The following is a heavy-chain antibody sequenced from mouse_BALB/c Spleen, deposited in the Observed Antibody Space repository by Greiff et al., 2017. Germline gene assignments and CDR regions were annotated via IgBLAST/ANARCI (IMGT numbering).Heavy chain of an antibody. J-gene: IGHJ2*01. CDR3: ARLTTATLDY. V-gene: IGHV7-3*02. CDR2: IRNKANGYTT. D-gene: IGHD1-2*01. Sequence: EVQGVESGGGLVQPGGSLRLSCATSGFTFTDYYMSWVRQPPGKALEWLGFIRNKANGYTTEYSASVKGRFTISRDNSQSILYLQMNTLRAEDSATYYCARLTTATLDYWGQGTTLTVSS. CDR1: GFTFTDYY.